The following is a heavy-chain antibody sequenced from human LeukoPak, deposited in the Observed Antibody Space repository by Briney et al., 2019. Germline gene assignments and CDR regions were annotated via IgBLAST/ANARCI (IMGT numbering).Heavy chain of an antibody. Sequence: GGSLRLSCAASGFTVSSNYMSWVRQAPGKGLEWVSVIYSGGSTYYAGSVKGRFTISRDNSKNTLYLQMNSLRAEDTAVYYCARGGDSSGYYPNWFDPWGQGTLVTVSS. CDR1: GFTVSSNY. V-gene: IGHV3-53*01. D-gene: IGHD3-22*01. J-gene: IGHJ5*02. CDR3: ARGGDSSGYYPNWFDP. CDR2: IYSGGST.